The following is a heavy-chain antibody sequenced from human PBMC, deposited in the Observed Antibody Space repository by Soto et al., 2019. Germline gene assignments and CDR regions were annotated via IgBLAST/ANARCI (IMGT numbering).Heavy chain of an antibody. V-gene: IGHV4-59*08. CDR3: ARHLPYCGGDCYSLDY. D-gene: IGHD2-21*02. Sequence: SETLSLTCTVSGGSISSYYWSWIRQPPGKGLEWIGYIYYSASTNYSPSLKSRVTISVDTSKNQFSLNLSSVTAADTAVYYCARHLPYCGGDCYSLDYRGQGTLVTV. CDR2: IYYSAST. J-gene: IGHJ4*02. CDR1: GGSISSYY.